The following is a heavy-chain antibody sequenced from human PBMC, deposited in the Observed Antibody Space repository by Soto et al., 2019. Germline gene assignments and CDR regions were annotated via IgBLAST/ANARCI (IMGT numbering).Heavy chain of an antibody. J-gene: IGHJ5*02. V-gene: IGHV4-4*02. D-gene: IGHD6-19*01. CDR3: ARGRVPYSSGWYWFDP. Sequence: PSETLSLTCGVSGGTIRSPDWWTWVRQPPGKGLEWIGEIFQSGSTNYTPSLESRVTISVDKSKNQFSLTLTSVTAADTAVYFCARGRVPYSSGWYWFDPWGQGILVTVSS. CDR1: GGTIRSPDW. CDR2: IFQSGST.